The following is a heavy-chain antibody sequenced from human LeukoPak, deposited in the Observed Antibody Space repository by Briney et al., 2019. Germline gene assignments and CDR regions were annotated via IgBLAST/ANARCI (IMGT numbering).Heavy chain of an antibody. D-gene: IGHD6-13*01. CDR1: GFTFNTYI. Sequence: GGSLRLSCAASGFTFNTYIMTWVRQAPGKGLERVPSITSRSSSIYYADSVKGRFTISRDNAKNSLYLHMNSLRAEDTAVNYCARGESAAGDASEFAYWGQGILVTVSS. J-gene: IGHJ4*02. V-gene: IGHV3-21*01. CDR3: ARGESAAGDASEFAY. CDR2: ITSRSSSI.